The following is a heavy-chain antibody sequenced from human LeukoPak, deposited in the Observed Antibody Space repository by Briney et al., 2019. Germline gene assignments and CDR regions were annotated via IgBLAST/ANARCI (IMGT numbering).Heavy chain of an antibody. CDR1: GGTFSRYA. CDR2: IIPIFGTA. D-gene: IGHD1-26*01. V-gene: IGHV1-69*13. J-gene: IGHJ4*02. CDR3: AREGVGATEGGLDY. Sequence: SVKVSCKASGGTFSRYAMSWVRQAPGQGLEWMGGIIPIFGTASFAQKFQGRVTITADESTGTAYMELSSLRSEDTAVYYCAREGVGATEGGLDYWGQGTLVTVSS.